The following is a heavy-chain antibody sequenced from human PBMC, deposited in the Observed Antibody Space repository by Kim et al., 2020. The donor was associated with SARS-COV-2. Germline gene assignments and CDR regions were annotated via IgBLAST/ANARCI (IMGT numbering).Heavy chain of an antibody. Sequence: SETLSLTCTVSGGSISSYYWSWIRQPPGKGLEWIGYIYYSGSTNYNPSLKSRVTISVDTSKNQFSLKLSSVTAADTAVYYCARLRGSLALQVYQARIAAAGTGPAWFDPWGQGTLVTVSS. CDR3: ARLRGSLALQVYQARIAAAGTGPAWFDP. CDR1: GGSISSYY. J-gene: IGHJ5*02. D-gene: IGHD6-13*01. V-gene: IGHV4-59*08. CDR2: IYYSGST.